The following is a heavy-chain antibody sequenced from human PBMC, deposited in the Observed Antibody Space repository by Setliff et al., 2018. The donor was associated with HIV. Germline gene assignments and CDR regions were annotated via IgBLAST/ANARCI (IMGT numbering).Heavy chain of an antibody. CDR3: ARRDPQYNNGHFDY. CDR2: ISYSGNT. Sequence: LSLTCTVSGDSISSTSYYWAWIRQTPGKGLEWIGSISYSGNTYYNPSLKSRVTISVDTSKNQFSLKLTSVTAADTAIFYCARRDPQYNNGHFDYWSQGTLVTVSS. CDR1: GDSISSTSYY. D-gene: IGHD5-18*01. J-gene: IGHJ4*02. V-gene: IGHV4-39*01.